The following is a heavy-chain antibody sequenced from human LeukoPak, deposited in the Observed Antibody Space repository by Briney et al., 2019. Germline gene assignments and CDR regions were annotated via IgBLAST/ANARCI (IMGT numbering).Heavy chain of an antibody. Sequence: ASVKVSCKASGYTFTGYYMHWVRQAPGQGLEWMGWINPNGGGTNYAQKFQGRVTMTRDTSISTAYMELSRLRSDDTAVYYCARGRRYSSSYFDYWGQGTLVTVSS. D-gene: IGHD6-6*01. CDR1: GYTFTGYY. V-gene: IGHV1-2*02. CDR2: INPNGGGT. J-gene: IGHJ4*02. CDR3: ARGRRYSSSYFDY.